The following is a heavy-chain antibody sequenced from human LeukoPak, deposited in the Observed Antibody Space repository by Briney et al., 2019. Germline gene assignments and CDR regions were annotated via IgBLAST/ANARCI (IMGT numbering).Heavy chain of an antibody. D-gene: IGHD3-10*01. CDR1: GGSISSYY. V-gene: IGHV4-59*12. J-gene: IGHJ4*02. Sequence: SETLSLTCTVSGGSISSYYWSWIRQPPGKGLEWIGYIYNSGSTNYNPSLKSRVTISVDTSKNQFSLKLSSVTAADTAVYYCARLSRGYYGSGEFDYWGQGTLVTVSS. CDR3: ARLSRGYYGSGEFDY. CDR2: IYNSGST.